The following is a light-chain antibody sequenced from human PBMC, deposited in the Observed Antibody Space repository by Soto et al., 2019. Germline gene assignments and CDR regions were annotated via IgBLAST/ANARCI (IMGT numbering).Light chain of an antibody. V-gene: IGKV3-20*01. CDR3: QRYGSSCP. CDR2: GAS. Sequence: EVVLTQSPGTLSLSPGEGATLSCRASQSVSSNFLAWYQQNPGQAPRLLIHGASSRATGIPDRFIGSGSGTDFALTISRLEPEDFAVSYCQRYGSSCPFGGGTKGELK. J-gene: IGKJ4*01. CDR1: QSVSSNF.